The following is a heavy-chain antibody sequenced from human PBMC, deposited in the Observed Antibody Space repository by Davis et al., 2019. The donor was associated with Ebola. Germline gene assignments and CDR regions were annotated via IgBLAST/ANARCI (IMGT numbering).Heavy chain of an antibody. CDR2: ISAYNGNT. J-gene: IGHJ4*02. CDR1: GYTFTSYA. V-gene: IGHV1-18*01. D-gene: IGHD5-12*01. CDR3: ARGGRVATRKPFDY. Sequence: ASVKVSCKASGYTFTSYAMHWVRQAPGQRLEWMGWISAYNGNTNYAQKLQGRVTMTTDTSTSTAYMELRSLRSDDTAVYYCARGGRVATRKPFDYWGQGTLVTVSS.